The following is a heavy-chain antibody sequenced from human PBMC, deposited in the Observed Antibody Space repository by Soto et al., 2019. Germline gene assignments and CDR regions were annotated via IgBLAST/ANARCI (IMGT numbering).Heavy chain of an antibody. J-gene: IGHJ5*02. CDR1: GYTFTRYT. CDR2: INPDNGNT. Sequence: EASVKVSCKASGYTFTRYTMNWVRQAPGQRLEWMGWINPDNGNTKSSQKFQDRVIITRDTSASTAYMDLSSLRSEDTAVYYCARGIATGWFDPWGQGTLVTASS. CDR3: ARGIATGWFDP. V-gene: IGHV1-3*01. D-gene: IGHD2-15*01.